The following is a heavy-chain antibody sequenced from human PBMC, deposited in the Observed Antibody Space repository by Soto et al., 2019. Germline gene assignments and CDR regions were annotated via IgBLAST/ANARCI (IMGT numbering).Heavy chain of an antibody. CDR1: GFTFSSYA. CDR2: ISYDGSNK. V-gene: IGHV3-30-3*01. CDR3: ATDRYCSGGSCYPPHFDY. Sequence: PVGSLRLSCAASGFTFSSYAMHWVRQAPGKGLEWVAVISYDGSNKYYADSVKGRFTISRDNSKNTLYLQMNSLRAEDTAVYYCATDRYCSGGSCYPPHFDYWGQGTLVTVSS. J-gene: IGHJ4*02. D-gene: IGHD2-15*01.